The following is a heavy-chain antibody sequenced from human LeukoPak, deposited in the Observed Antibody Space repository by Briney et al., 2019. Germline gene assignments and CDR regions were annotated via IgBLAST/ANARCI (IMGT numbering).Heavy chain of an antibody. Sequence: GGSLRLSCAASRFTFSSYSMNWVRQAPGKGLEWVSSIGSSSSYIYYADSVKGRFTISRDNAKNTLYLQMNSLRAEDTAVYYCARASYGGSGRYYYYYMDVWGKGTTVTISS. D-gene: IGHD3-10*01. V-gene: IGHV3-21*01. CDR3: ARASYGGSGRYYYYYMDV. CDR1: RFTFSSYS. J-gene: IGHJ6*03. CDR2: IGSSSSYI.